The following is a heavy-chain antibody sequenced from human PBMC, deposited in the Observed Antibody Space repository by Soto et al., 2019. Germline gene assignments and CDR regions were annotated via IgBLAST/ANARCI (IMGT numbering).Heavy chain of an antibody. CDR1: GYTFTSYD. CDR2: MNPNSGNT. Sequence: ASVKVSCKASGYTFTSYDINWVRQATGQGLEWMGWMNPNSGNTGYAQKFQGRVTMTRNTSISTAYMELSSLRSEDTAVYYCARGGDYGDYVNYYSGMDVWGQGTTVTVS. V-gene: IGHV1-8*01. J-gene: IGHJ6*02. CDR3: ARGGDYGDYVNYYSGMDV. D-gene: IGHD4-17*01.